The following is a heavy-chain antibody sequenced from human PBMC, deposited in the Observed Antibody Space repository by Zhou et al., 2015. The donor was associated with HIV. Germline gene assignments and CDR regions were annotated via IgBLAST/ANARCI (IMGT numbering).Heavy chain of an antibody. CDR2: IIPMFDIE. V-gene: IGHV1-69*17. J-gene: IGHJ4*02. D-gene: IGHD2-21*01. Sequence: QVQLVQSGTEVKKPGSSVKVSCKASGGTFSDSDISWVRQAPGQGLEWMGGIIPMFDIENHAQKFRGRLTLTADKSTGAAYMELSSLRSEDAAVYYCARDLQYCGTSACSYDWGLGTLVIVSS. CDR3: ARDLQYCGTSACSYD. CDR1: GGTFSDSD.